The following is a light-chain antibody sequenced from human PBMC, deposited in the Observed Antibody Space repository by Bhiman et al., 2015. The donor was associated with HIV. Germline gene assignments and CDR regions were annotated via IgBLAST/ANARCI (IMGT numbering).Light chain of an antibody. J-gene: IGLJ3*02. V-gene: IGLV1-40*01. CDR1: SSNIGAGYD. CDR3: SSYRL. CDR2: GSN. Sequence: QSVLTQPPSESGAPGQGVTIYCTGTSSNIGAGYDVHWYQQLPETAPKFLIYGSNNRPSGVPDRFSGSKSGTSASLAITGLQAEDEADYYCSSYRLFGGGTKLTVL.